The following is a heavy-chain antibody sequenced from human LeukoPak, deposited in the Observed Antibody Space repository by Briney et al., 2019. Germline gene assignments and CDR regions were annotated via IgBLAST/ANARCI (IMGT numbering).Heavy chain of an antibody. D-gene: IGHD6-19*01. V-gene: IGHV3-48*01. J-gene: IGHJ4*02. CDR3: ARDRGADSSGWYSYY. Sequence: GGSLRLSCAASGFTFSSYSMNWVRQAPGKGLEWVSYIGSSSSTIYYADSVKGRFTISRDNAKNSLYLQMNSLRAEDTAAYYCARDRGADSSGWYSYYWGQGTLVTVSS. CDR2: IGSSSSTI. CDR1: GFTFSSYS.